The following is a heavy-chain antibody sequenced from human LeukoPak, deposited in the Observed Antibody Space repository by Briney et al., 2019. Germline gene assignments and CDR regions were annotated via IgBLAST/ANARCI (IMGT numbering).Heavy chain of an antibody. V-gene: IGHV3-74*01. CDR3: SKRGDGGAWYDY. J-gene: IGHJ4*02. Sequence: HSGGSLILSCAVSGFTFNSYWMDWVRQAPGKGLVWVSRISSDGSNTAYADSVKGRFTISRDNAKNTLYLQMSSLRAEDTAVYYCSKRGDGGAWYDYWGQGTLVIVSS. CDR2: ISSDGSNT. D-gene: IGHD6-19*01. CDR1: GFTFNSYW.